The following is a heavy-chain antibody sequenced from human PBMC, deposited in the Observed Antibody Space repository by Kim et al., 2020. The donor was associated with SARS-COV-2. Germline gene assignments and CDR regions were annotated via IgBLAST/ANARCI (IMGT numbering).Heavy chain of an antibody. V-gene: IGHV7-4-1*02. CDR2: INTDTGNP. J-gene: IGHJ4*02. D-gene: IGHD3-16*01. CDR1: GYTFTNYA. Sequence: ASVKVSCKASGYTFTNYAISWVRQAPGQGLEWMGWINTDTGNPTYAQAFTGRFVFSLDTSVSTSYLQISSLKAEDTALYYCARVIWGTSGYTDYWGQGTLVTVSS. CDR3: ARVIWGTSGYTDY.